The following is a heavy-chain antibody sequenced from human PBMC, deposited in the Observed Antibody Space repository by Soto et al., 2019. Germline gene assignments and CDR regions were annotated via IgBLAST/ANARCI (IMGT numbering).Heavy chain of an antibody. Sequence: QVQLVESGGGVVQPGRSLRLSCAASGFTFSSYGMHWVRQAPGKGLEWVAVISYDGSDKYYADSVKGRFTISRDNSKNTLYLQMNNLRAEDTAVYYCAKGLRATVTTPPLDYWGQGTLVSVSS. CDR2: ISYDGSDK. CDR1: GFTFSSYG. D-gene: IGHD4-4*01. CDR3: AKGLRATVTTPPLDY. V-gene: IGHV3-30*18. J-gene: IGHJ4*02.